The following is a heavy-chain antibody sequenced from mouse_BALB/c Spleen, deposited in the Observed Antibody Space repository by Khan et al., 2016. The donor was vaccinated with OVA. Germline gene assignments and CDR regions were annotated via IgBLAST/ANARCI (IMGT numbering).Heavy chain of an antibody. D-gene: IGHD1-2*01. Sequence: DVHLVESGGDLVKPGGSLKISCSASGFTFSSCGMSWVRQTPDKRLEWVATISSGGNSTYYLDSVRGRFTISRDNANNTLYLQMSGLQSEDTAMYYCASHFPHYSGSWFASWGQGTLVTVSA. CDR3: ASHFPHYSGSWFAS. V-gene: IGHV5-6*01. J-gene: IGHJ3*01. CDR2: ISSGGNST. CDR1: GFTFSSCG.